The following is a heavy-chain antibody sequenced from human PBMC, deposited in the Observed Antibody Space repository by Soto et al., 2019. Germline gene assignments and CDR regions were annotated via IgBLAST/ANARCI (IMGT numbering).Heavy chain of an antibody. CDR1: GASISNAY. CDR3: ARDNIVSKGYGMDV. D-gene: IGHD5-12*01. Sequence: KTSETLSLTCTVSGASISNAYWSWIRQAAGKRLEWIGRIHSSGTFNYNPSLKSRVSISRDMSKNQISLKLSSVTAADTAVYYCARDNIVSKGYGMDVWGQGTTVTVSS. J-gene: IGHJ6*02. CDR2: IHSSGTF. V-gene: IGHV4-4*07.